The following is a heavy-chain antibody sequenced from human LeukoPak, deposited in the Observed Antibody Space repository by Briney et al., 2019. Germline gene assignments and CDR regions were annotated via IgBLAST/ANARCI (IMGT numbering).Heavy chain of an antibody. V-gene: IGHV3-33*06. D-gene: IGHD3-3*01. CDR3: AKDQGTAIFGVIIPDWYFDL. J-gene: IGHJ2*01. CDR1: GFTFRSYG. CDR2: IWSDGSNK. Sequence: GGSLRLSCAASGFTFRSYGMHWVRQAPGKGLEWVAVIWSDGSNKNYVDSVKGRFTTSRDNSQNTLYLQMNSLRAEDTAVYYCAKDQGTAIFGVIIPDWYFDLWGRGTLVTVSS.